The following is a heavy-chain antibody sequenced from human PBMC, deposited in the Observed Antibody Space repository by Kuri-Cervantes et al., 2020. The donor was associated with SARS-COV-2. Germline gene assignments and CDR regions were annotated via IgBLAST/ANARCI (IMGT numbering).Heavy chain of an antibody. Sequence: GGSLRLSCAASGFTFSSYAMSWVRQAPGKGLEWVSAISGSGGSTYYADSAKGRFTISRDNSKNTLYLQMNSLRAEDTAVYYCAKEFSGSYWTGNFDYWGQGTLVTVSS. V-gene: IGHV3-23*01. CDR2: ISGSGGST. CDR3: AKEFSGSYWTGNFDY. D-gene: IGHD1-26*01. CDR1: GFTFSSYA. J-gene: IGHJ4*02.